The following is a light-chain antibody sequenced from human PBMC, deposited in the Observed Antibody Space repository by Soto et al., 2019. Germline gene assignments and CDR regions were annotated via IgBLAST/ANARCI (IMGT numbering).Light chain of an antibody. CDR3: QQYGSSRT. V-gene: IGKV3-20*01. CDR1: QSVSSNY. J-gene: IGKJ2*01. CDR2: GAS. Sequence: EIVLTQSPGTLSLSPGERATVSCRASQSVSSNYLAWYQQKPGQAPRLLIYGASSRATGIPDRFSGSGSGTDFTLTISRLEPEDFAVYYCQQYGSSRTFGQGTKLEIK.